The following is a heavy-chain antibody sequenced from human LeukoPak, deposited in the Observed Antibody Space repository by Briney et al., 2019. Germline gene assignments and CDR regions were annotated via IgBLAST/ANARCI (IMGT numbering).Heavy chain of an antibody. J-gene: IGHJ4*02. D-gene: IGHD6-13*01. V-gene: IGHV4-39*07. Sequence: SETLSLSCTVSGGSISSSSYYWGWIRQPPGKGLEWIGSIYYSGSTYYNPSLKSRVTISVDTSKNQFSLKLSSVTAADTAVYYCARGIAAAGTHDYWGQGTLVTVSS. CDR3: ARGIAAAGTHDY. CDR1: GGSISSSSYY. CDR2: IYYSGST.